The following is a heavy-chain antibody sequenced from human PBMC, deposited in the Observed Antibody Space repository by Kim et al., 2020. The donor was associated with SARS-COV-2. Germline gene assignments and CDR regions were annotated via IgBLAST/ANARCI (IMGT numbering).Heavy chain of an antibody. CDR1: GFTFSSYG. CDR2: ISYDGSNK. V-gene: IGHV3-30*03. Sequence: GGSLRLSCAASGFTFSSYGMHWVRQAPGKGLEWVAVISYDGSNKYYADSVKGRFTISRDNSKNTLYLQMNSLRAEDTAVYYCAILTYYDFWSGYYNLDYWGQGTLVTVSS. CDR3: AILTYYDFWSGYYNLDY. D-gene: IGHD3-3*01. J-gene: IGHJ4*02.